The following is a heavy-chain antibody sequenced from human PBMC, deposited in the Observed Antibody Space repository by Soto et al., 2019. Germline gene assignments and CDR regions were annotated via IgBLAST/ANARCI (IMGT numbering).Heavy chain of an antibody. CDR1: GDTFSSYT. Sequence: SVKVSCKASGDTFSSYTISWVRQAPGQGLEWMGRIIPILGIANYAQKLQGRVTITADKSTSTAYMELSSLRSEDTAVYYCARDPGTVTTEKFDYWGQGTLVTVSS. D-gene: IGHD4-4*01. V-gene: IGHV1-69*04. CDR2: IIPILGIA. J-gene: IGHJ4*02. CDR3: ARDPGTVTTEKFDY.